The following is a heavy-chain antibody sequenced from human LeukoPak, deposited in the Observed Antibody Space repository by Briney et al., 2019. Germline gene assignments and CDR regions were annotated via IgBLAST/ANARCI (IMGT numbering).Heavy chain of an antibody. J-gene: IGHJ3*02. CDR2: INWNGGST. CDR3: ARDRGVFSSSYLNDAFDI. D-gene: IGHD6-6*01. V-gene: IGHV3-20*01. CDR1: GFTFDDYG. Sequence: GGSLRLSCAASGFTFDDYGMSWVRQAPGKGLEWVSGINWNGGSTGYADSVKGRFTISRDNAKNSLYLQMNSLRAEDTALYHRARDRGVFSSSYLNDAFDIWGQGTMVTVSS.